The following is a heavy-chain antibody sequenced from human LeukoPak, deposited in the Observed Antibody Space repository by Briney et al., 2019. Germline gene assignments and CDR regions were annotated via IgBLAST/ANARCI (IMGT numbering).Heavy chain of an antibody. J-gene: IGHJ6*03. CDR3: ARENRSDYYYYYMDV. CDR2: INPSGGST. V-gene: IGHV1-46*01. Sequence: ASVKVSCKASGYTFTSYYMHWVRQAPGQGLEWMGIINPSGGSTRYAQKFQGRVTMTRDMSTSTVYMEVSSLRSEDTAVYYCARENRSDYYYYYMDVWGKGTTVTVSS. D-gene: IGHD3-3*01. CDR1: GYTFTSYY.